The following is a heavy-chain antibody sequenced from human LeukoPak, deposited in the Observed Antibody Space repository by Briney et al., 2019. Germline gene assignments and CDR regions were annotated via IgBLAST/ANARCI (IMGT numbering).Heavy chain of an antibody. CDR2: MNPNSGNT. CDR3: ARVRGIYGNEGDY. CDR1: GYTFTSYD. V-gene: IGHV1-8*01. J-gene: IGHJ4*02. Sequence: GASVKVSCKASGYTFTSYDINWVRQANGQGLEWMGWMNPNSGNTGYAQKFQGRVTMTRNTSISTAYMELSSLRSEDTAVYYCARVRGIYGNEGDYWGQGTLVTVSS. D-gene: IGHD3-10*01.